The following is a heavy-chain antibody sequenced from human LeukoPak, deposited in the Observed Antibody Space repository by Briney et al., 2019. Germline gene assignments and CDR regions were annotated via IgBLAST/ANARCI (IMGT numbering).Heavy chain of an antibody. CDR1: GFTFSSYA. CDR2: ISGSGGST. D-gene: IGHD3-22*01. Sequence: PGGSLRLSCAASGFTFSSYAMSWVRQAPGKGLEWVSAISGSGGSTYYADSVKGRFTISRDNSKNTLYLQMNSLRAEDTALYYCAKSQTSSYDSSGKWDYWGQGTLVTVSS. J-gene: IGHJ4*02. V-gene: IGHV3-23*01. CDR3: AKSQTSSYDSSGKWDY.